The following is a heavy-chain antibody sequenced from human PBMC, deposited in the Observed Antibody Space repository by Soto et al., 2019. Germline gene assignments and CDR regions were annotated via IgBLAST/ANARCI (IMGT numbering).Heavy chain of an antibody. V-gene: IGHV4-59*01. CDR3: ARARYQLLHPYYYGMDV. Sequence: SGTLSLTFTVSGGPISSYYWSWIRQSPGKGLEWIGYIHYSGSTKSNPSLKSRVTISVDTSRNQVSLKLSSVTAADSAVYFCARARYQLLHPYYYGMDVWGQGTTVTVSS. CDR2: IHYSGST. D-gene: IGHD2-2*01. J-gene: IGHJ6*02. CDR1: GGPISSYY.